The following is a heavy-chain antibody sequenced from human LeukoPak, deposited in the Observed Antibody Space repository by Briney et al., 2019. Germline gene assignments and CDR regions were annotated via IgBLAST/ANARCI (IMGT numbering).Heavy chain of an antibody. Sequence: QPGGSLRLSCAASGFTFSSYAMTWVRQAPGKGLEWVSTITGSGGSTYYADSVKGRFTISGDNSKNTLYLQMNSLRAEDTAVYYCAKLRQWLSDSWGQGTLVTVSS. CDR1: GFTFSSYA. J-gene: IGHJ4*02. CDR3: AKLRQWLSDS. CDR2: ITGSGGST. V-gene: IGHV3-23*01. D-gene: IGHD6-19*01.